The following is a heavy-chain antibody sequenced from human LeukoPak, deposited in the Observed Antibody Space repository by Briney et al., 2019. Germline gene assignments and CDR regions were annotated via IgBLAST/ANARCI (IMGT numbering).Heavy chain of an antibody. CDR3: AKEGGASRESHFDY. V-gene: IGHV3-23*01. D-gene: IGHD1-26*01. CDR1: EFTFSSYA. J-gene: IGHJ4*02. CDR2: ISGGGGST. Sequence: GGSLRLSCAASEFTFSSYAMSWVRQAPGKGLEWVSVISGGGGSTYYADSVKGRFTISRDNSRNMLYLQMNSLRAEDTAVYYCAKEGGASRESHFDYWGQGTLVTVSS.